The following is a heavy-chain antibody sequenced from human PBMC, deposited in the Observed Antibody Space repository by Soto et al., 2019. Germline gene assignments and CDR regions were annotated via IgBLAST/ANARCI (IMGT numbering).Heavy chain of an antibody. CDR3: AKGVPGIAVAGTGYFQH. J-gene: IGHJ1*01. D-gene: IGHD6-19*01. CDR2: ISGSGDST. CDR1: GFTFSSYA. Sequence: GGSLRLSCAASGFTFSSYAMSWVRQAPGKGLEWVSGISGSGDSTYYADSVKGRFTISRDNSKNTLYMQMNSLRAEDTAVYYCAKGVPGIAVAGTGYFQHWGQGT. V-gene: IGHV3-23*01.